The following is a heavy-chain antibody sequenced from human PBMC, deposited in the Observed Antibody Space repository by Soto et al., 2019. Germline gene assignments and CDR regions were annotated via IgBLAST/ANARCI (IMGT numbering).Heavy chain of an antibody. J-gene: IGHJ3*02. Sequence: GASVKVSCKASGYTFTSYGISWVRQAPGQGLEWMGRISAYNGNTNYAQKLQGRVTMTTDTSTSTAYMELRSLRSDDTAVYYCARATWDYGDYVGAFDIWGQGTMVTVSS. V-gene: IGHV1-18*01. CDR1: GYTFTSYG. CDR2: ISAYNGNT. D-gene: IGHD4-17*01. CDR3: ARATWDYGDYVGAFDI.